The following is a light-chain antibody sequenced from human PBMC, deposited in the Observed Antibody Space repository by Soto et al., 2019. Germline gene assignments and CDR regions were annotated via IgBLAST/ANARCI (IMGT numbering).Light chain of an antibody. J-gene: IGKJ4*01. V-gene: IGKV4-1*01. CDR3: QQYYSTPLT. CDR1: QSVLYSSNNKNY. Sequence: DIVMTQSPDSTAVSLGERATINCKSSQSVLYSSNNKNYLVWYQQKPGQPPKLLIYWASTRESGVPDRFSGSGSGTDFTLTISSLQAEDVAVYYCQQYYSTPLTLGGGTKVDIK. CDR2: WAS.